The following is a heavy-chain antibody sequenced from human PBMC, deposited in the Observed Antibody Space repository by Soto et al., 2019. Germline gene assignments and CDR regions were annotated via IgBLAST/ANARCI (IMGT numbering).Heavy chain of an antibody. CDR3: ARLRGILGWNPTLVP. V-gene: IGHV4-59*01. D-gene: IGHD3-3*01. CDR1: GGSISSYY. J-gene: IGHJ5*02. Sequence: PSETLSLTCTVSGGSISSYYWSWIRQPPGKGLEWIGYIYYSGSTNYNPSLKSRVTISVDTSKNQFSLKLSSVTAADTAVYYCARLRGILGWNPTLVPWGQGTLVTVAS. CDR2: IYYSGST.